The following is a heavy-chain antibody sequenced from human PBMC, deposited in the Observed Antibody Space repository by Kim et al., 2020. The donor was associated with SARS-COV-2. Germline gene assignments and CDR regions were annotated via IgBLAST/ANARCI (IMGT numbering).Heavy chain of an antibody. D-gene: IGHD5-12*01. Sequence: GGSLRLSCAASGFTFSSYYMNWVRQAPGKGLVWVSRISDGGSRTNYADSVKGRFTVSRDNSKNMLYLEMTSLRAEDTALYYCVKRGYTSTSSFDYWGPGT. J-gene: IGHJ4*02. CDR1: GFTFSSYY. CDR2: ISDGGSRT. CDR3: VKRGYTSTSSFDY. V-gene: IGHV3-74*01.